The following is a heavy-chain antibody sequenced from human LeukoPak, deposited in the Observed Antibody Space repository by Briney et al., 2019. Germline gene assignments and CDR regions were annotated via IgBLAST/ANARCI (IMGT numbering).Heavy chain of an antibody. CDR2: IYLGDSDT. D-gene: IGHD5-12*01. J-gene: IGHJ4*02. Sequence: GESLKISCKGSGYSFTSHWFGWVRQMPGKGLEWMGIIYLGDSDTRYNPSFQGQVTISADKSISIAYLQWSSLKASDTAMYYCATRSDSGYEYFDNWGQGTLVTVSA. V-gene: IGHV5-51*01. CDR1: GYSFTSHW. CDR3: ATRSDSGYEYFDN.